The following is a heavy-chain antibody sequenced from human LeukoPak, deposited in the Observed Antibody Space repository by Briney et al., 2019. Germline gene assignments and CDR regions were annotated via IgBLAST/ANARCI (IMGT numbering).Heavy chain of an antibody. D-gene: IGHD6-13*01. Sequence: NESGPTLVNPTQTLTLTCTFSGFSLSTSGVSVGWIRQPPGKALEWLALIYWDDDKEYSPSLKSRLTITKDTSKNQVILTMTNMDPVDTATYFCAHRGGLSTWSLYGFDSWGQGTLVSVSS. CDR3: AHRGGLSTWSLYGFDS. J-gene: IGHJ4*02. CDR2: IYWDDDK. V-gene: IGHV2-5*02. CDR1: GFSLSTSGVS.